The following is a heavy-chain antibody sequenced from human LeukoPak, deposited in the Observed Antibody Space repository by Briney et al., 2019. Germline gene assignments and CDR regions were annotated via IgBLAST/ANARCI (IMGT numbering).Heavy chain of an antibody. D-gene: IGHD2-2*02. CDR2: ISHSGST. CDR1: NYSISSGYF. Sequence: SETLSLTCGVSNYSISSGYFWGWLRQSPGKGLEWIGSISHSGSTCYNPPLESRVTISLDTSKNQFSLKLGSVTAADTAVYFCARGPYTNTNYFDPWGQGTQITVTS. J-gene: IGHJ5*02. V-gene: IGHV4-38-2*01. CDR3: ARGPYTNTNYFDP.